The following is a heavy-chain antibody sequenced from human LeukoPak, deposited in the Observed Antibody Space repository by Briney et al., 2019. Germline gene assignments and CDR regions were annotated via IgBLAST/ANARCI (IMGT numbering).Heavy chain of an antibody. J-gene: IGHJ6*02. Sequence: PSETLSLTCTVSDGSISSYYWGWIRQPPRKGLEWIGYIHHSGSTNYNPSLKSRVTISVDTSKNQFSLKLSSVTAADTAVYYCARQGDGTDYFYGMDVWGQGTTVTGSS. D-gene: IGHD1-1*01. CDR1: DGSISSYY. CDR3: ARQGDGTDYFYGMDV. V-gene: IGHV4-59*08. CDR2: IHHSGST.